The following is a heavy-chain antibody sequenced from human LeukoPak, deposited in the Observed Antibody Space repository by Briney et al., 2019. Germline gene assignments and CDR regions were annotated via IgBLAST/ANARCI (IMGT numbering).Heavy chain of an antibody. CDR2: IGGSGDNT. CDR1: GFTFSNYA. J-gene: IGHJ4*02. V-gene: IGHV3-23*01. D-gene: IGHD2-21*02. Sequence: GGSLRLSCAASGFTFSNYAWGWVRQAPGRGLDGVSAIGGSGDNTYYADSVQGRFTVSRDNSKNTLYVQMKSLRAEDTAVYYCAKDFVVVPGNVNYFDYWGQGTLVTVSS. CDR3: AKDFVVVPGNVNYFDY.